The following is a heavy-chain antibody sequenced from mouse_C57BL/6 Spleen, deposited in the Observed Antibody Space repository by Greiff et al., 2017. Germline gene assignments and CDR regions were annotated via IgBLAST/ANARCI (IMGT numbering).Heavy chain of an antibody. D-gene: IGHD2-14*01. CDR1: GYTFTNYW. V-gene: IGHV1-63*01. Sequence: QVQLQQSGAELVRPGTSVKMSCKASGYTFTNYWIGWAKQRPGHGLEWIGDIYPGGGYTNYNEKFKGKATLPADKSSSTAYMQFSSLTSEDSAIYYCARGIGDYFDYWGQGTTLTVSS. J-gene: IGHJ2*01. CDR2: IYPGGGYT. CDR3: ARGIGDYFDY.